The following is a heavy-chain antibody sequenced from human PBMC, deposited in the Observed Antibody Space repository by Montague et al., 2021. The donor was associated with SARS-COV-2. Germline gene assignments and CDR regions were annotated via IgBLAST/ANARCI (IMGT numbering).Heavy chain of an antibody. D-gene: IGHD3-10*01. J-gene: IGHJ4*02. Sequence: SETLSLTCTVSGGSIGNWTYYWGWVRQPPGKGLEWIGEINHSGSTNNNPSLKSRVTMSVDTSKNQFSLKLSSVTAAGTAVYYCARGARQGYGFRLGSFDYWGQGTLVTVSS. CDR3: ARGARQGYGFRLGSFDY. CDR1: GGSIGNWTYY. CDR2: INHSGST. V-gene: IGHV4-39*07.